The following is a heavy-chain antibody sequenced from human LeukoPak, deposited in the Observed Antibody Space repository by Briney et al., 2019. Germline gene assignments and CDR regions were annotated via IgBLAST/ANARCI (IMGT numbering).Heavy chain of an antibody. CDR1: GYTFTSYY. CDR2: INPSGGST. D-gene: IGHD3-3*01. J-gene: IGHJ5*02. CDR3: ARAISPDFWSGYYAGRWFDP. Sequence: ASVKVSCKASGYTFTSYYMHWVRQAPGQGLEWMGIINPSGGSTSYAQKFQGRVTMTRDTSTSTVYMELSSLRSEDTAVYYCARAISPDFWSGYYAGRWFDPWGQGTLVTVSS. V-gene: IGHV1-46*01.